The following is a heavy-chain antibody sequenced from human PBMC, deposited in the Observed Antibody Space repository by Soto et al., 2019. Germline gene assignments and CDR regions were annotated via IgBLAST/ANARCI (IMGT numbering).Heavy chain of an antibody. CDR2: IYSGGSP. D-gene: IGHD4-17*01. V-gene: IGHV3-53*01. CDR3: PSETTVMSY. Sequence: PGGSMGLACAASGVSVRSNEMVLFRYAPGKGLEWVSVIYSGGSPYYAASVKGRFTISRDNSKNTLYLQMNSLSAEDTAVYYCPSETTVMSYWRKGTLVIVFS. CDR1: GVSVRSNE. J-gene: IGHJ4*02.